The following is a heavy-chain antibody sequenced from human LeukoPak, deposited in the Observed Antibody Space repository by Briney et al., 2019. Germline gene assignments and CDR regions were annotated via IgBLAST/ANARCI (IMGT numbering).Heavy chain of an antibody. CDR2: IRGSGLTT. CDR1: GFTFSNYA. Sequence: GGSLRLSCAASGFTFSNYALIWVRQGPVKGLEWVSAIRGSGLTTFYADSVKGRFTISRDNSKNTLYLQMNSLRAEDTAVYYCARDPNGDYIGAFDFWGQGTEVTVSS. V-gene: IGHV3-23*01. D-gene: IGHD4-17*01. CDR3: ARDPNGDYIGAFDF. J-gene: IGHJ3*01.